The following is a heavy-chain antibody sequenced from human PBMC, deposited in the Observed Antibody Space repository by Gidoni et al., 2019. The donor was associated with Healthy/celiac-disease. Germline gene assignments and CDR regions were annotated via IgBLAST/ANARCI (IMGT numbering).Heavy chain of an antibody. Sequence: QVQLVESGGGVVQPGRSLRLSCAASGFTFSSYGMHWVRQAPGKGLEWVAVIWYDGSNKYYADSVKGRFTISRDNSKNTLYLQMNSLRAEDTAVYYCARDGKWLVPSYYFDYWGQGTLVTVSS. J-gene: IGHJ4*02. D-gene: IGHD6-19*01. CDR1: GFTFSSYG. V-gene: IGHV3-33*01. CDR3: ARDGKWLVPSYYFDY. CDR2: IWYDGSNK.